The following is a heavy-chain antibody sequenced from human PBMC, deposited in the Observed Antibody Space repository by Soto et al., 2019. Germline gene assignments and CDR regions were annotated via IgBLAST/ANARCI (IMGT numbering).Heavy chain of an antibody. V-gene: IGHV3-23*01. CDR2: ISGSGGTI. J-gene: IGHJ3*02. CDR3: AKGNDATCYNAFHI. CDR1: GFTFSSYA. Sequence: EMQVLESGGGLVQPGGSLRLSCATSGFTFSSYAMTWVRQAPGKGLEWVSSISGSGGTIYYADSVKGRFTISRDNSKNTLDLQMNSLRAEDTAVYYCAKGNDATCYNAFHIWGPGTMVTVSS. D-gene: IGHD2-2*01.